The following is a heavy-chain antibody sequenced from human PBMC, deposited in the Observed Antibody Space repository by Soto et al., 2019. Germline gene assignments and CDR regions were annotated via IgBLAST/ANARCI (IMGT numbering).Heavy chain of an antibody. CDR2: IGTAGDT. J-gene: IGHJ2*01. CDR1: GFTFSSYD. CDR3: ARVPGSDWYFDL. V-gene: IGHV3-13*01. Sequence: AGGSLRLSCAASGFTFSSYDMHWVRQATGKGLEWVSAIGTAGDTYYPGSVKGRFTISRENAKNSLYLQMNSLRAGDTAVYYCARVPGSDWYFDLWGRDTLVTVS.